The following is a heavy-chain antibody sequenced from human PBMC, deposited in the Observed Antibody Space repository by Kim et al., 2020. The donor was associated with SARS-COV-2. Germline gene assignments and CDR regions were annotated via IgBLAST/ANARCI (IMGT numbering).Heavy chain of an antibody. V-gene: IGHV3-30-3*01. CDR2: ISYDGRNK. CDR1: GLSFDDSA. D-gene: IGHD3-10*01. J-gene: IGHJ6*02. CDR3: ARGNYYESVSLSDYYNGMDV. Sequence: GGSLRLSCAASGLSFDDSAMNWVRQAPGKGLEWVAVISYDGRNKEYADSVKGRFSISGDNSKTTLSLQMNSLRVEDTAVYYCARGNYYESVSLSDYYNGMDVWGQGTTVTVSS.